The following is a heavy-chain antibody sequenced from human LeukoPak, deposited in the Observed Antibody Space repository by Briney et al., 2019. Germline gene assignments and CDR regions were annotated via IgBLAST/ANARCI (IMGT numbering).Heavy chain of an antibody. CDR1: GFTFDDYG. CDR2: INWNGGST. V-gene: IGHV3-20*01. D-gene: IGHD6-13*01. J-gene: IGHJ5*02. CDR3: ARQRYSSSWYENWFDP. Sequence: GGSLRLSCAASGFTFDDYGMSWVRQAPGKGLEWVSGINWNGGSTGYADSVKGRFTISRDNAKNSLYLQMNSLRAEDTALNHCARQRYSSSWYENWFDPWGQGTLVTVSS.